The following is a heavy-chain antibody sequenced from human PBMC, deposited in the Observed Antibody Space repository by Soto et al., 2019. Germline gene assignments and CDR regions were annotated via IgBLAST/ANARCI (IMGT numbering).Heavy chain of an antibody. CDR1: WFTLNTYG. CDR3: ARGYPLWSPYFYYYMDV. J-gene: IGHJ6*03. CDR2: SWYDGTNK. Sequence: VGSLRLSCAASWFTLNTYGMYWVRQAPGKGLEWVAVSWYDGTNKDYADSVKGRFTISRDNSRNTLYLQMNSLRAEDTAVHYCARGYPLWSPYFYYYMDVWGQGTTVTVSS. D-gene: IGHD5-18*01. V-gene: IGHV3-33*07.